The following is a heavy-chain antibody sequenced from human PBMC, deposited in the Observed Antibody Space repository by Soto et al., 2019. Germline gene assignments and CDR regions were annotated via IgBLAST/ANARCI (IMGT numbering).Heavy chain of an antibody. CDR3: ARGSSSVNTFYFDR. CDR2: TKPGNGNT. Sequence: QVQLVQSGAEVKNPGASVKVSCKASGYTFTSYAMHWVRQAPGQRLEWMGWTKPGNGNTKYSQKFQGSVTITRDTSASTAYMELSSLRSEDTAVYYFARGSSSVNTFYFDRWGRGTLVTVSS. V-gene: IGHV1-3*01. D-gene: IGHD3-16*01. J-gene: IGHJ2*01. CDR1: GYTFTSYA.